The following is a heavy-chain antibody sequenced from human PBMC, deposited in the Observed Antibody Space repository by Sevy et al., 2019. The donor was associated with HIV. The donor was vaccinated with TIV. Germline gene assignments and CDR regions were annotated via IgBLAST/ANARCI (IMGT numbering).Heavy chain of an antibody. CDR1: GGSISSGSYY. CDR2: IDTSGST. V-gene: IGHV4-61*02. Sequence: SETLSLTCTVSGGSISSGSYYWSWIRQPAGKGLEWIGRIDTSGSTNYNPSLKSRVTISVDTAKNQFSLKLSTVTAADTAVYYCAREGAAAGTETGYYYYYYYMDVWGKGTTVTVSS. CDR3: AREGAAAGTETGYYYYYYYMDV. J-gene: IGHJ6*03. D-gene: IGHD6-13*01.